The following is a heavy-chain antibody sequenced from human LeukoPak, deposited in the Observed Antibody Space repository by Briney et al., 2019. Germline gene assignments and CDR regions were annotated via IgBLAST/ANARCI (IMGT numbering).Heavy chain of an antibody. Sequence: SETLSLTCTVSGGSISSYYWSWIRHPPGKGLEWIGYIYYSGSTNYNPSLESRVTISVDTSSNQFSLKLSSVTAADTAVYYGARQGYYYDSSGYYYHDAFDIWGQGTMVTVSS. D-gene: IGHD3-22*01. V-gene: IGHV4-59*08. CDR3: ARQGYYYDSSGYYYHDAFDI. J-gene: IGHJ3*02. CDR1: GGSISSYY. CDR2: IYYSGST.